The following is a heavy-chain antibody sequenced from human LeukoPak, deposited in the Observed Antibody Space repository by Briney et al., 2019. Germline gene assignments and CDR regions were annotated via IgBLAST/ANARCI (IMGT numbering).Heavy chain of an antibody. D-gene: IGHD3-16*02. V-gene: IGHV3-74*01. J-gene: IGHJ5*02. Sequence: GGSLRLSCAASGFTFSSYWMHWVRQAPGKGLVWVSRINSDGSSTSYADSVKGRFTISRDNAKNTLYLQMNSLRAEDTAVYYCARDPHYVWGSYRPYNWFDPRGQGTLVTVSS. CDR3: ARDPHYVWGSYRPYNWFDP. CDR1: GFTFSSYW. CDR2: INSDGSST.